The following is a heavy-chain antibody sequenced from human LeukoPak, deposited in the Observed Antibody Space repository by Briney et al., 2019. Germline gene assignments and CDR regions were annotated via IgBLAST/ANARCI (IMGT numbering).Heavy chain of an antibody. CDR3: ARAPVLYGDYVNYYYGMDV. CDR1: GGSISDYY. CDR2: IYHSGTT. Sequence: SETLSLTCTVSGGSISDYYWSWIRQSPGKGLEWIGYIYHSGTTNYNPSLKSRVTISVDTSKNQFSLKLSSVTAADTAVYYCARAPVLYGDYVNYYYGMDVWGQGTTVTVSS. V-gene: IGHV4-59*01. D-gene: IGHD4-17*01. J-gene: IGHJ6*02.